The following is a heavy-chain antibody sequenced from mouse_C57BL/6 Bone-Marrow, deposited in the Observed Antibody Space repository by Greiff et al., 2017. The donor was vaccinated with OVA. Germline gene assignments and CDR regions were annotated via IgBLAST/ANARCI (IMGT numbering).Heavy chain of an antibody. Sequence: QVQLKQPGAELVMPGASVKLSCKASGYTFTSYWMPWVKQRPGQGLEWIGEIDPSDSYTNYNQKFKGKSTLTVDKSSSTAYMQLSSLTSEDSAVYCCATLFDYWGQGTTLTVSS. J-gene: IGHJ2*01. V-gene: IGHV1-69*01. CDR2: IDPSDSYT. CDR1: GYTFTSYW. CDR3: ATLFDY.